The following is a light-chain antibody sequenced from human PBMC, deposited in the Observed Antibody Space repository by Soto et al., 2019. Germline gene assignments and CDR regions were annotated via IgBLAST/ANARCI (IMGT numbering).Light chain of an antibody. V-gene: IGKV1-33*01. CDR1: QDISNY. CDR2: DAS. CDR3: QQYDNLPPT. J-gene: IGKJ3*01. Sequence: DIQMTQSPSSLSASVGDRVTITCQASQDISNYLNWYQQKPGKAPKLLIYDASNLETGVPSRFIGSGSVTDFTFTISSLQPEDIATDYGQQYDNLPPTCGRGTKVDIK.